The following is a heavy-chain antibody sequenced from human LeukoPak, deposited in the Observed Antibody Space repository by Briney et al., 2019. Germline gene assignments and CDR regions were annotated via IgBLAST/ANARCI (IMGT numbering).Heavy chain of an antibody. CDR3: ARYLAAPYDAFDI. Sequence: ASVTVSCKASGYTFTGHYIHWVRQAPGQGLEWMGWNNANSGGTNYAQKFQGRVTMTRDTSVSTAHMELSRLRSDDTAVYYCARYLAAPYDAFDIWGQGTMVTVSS. V-gene: IGHV1-2*02. D-gene: IGHD6-6*01. CDR1: GYTFTGHY. J-gene: IGHJ3*02. CDR2: NNANSGGT.